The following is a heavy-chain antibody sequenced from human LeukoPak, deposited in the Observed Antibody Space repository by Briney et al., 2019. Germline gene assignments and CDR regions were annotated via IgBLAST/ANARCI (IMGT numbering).Heavy chain of an antibody. V-gene: IGHV4-59*12. Sequence: SETLSLTCTVSGGSISSYYWSWIRQPPGKGLEWIGYIYYSGSTNYNPSLKSRVTISVDTSKNQFSLKLSSVTAADTAVYYCAEKLFRFPPNGMDVWGQGTTVTVSS. D-gene: IGHD2-15*01. CDR2: IYYSGST. CDR1: GGSISSYY. J-gene: IGHJ6*02. CDR3: AEKLFRFPPNGMDV.